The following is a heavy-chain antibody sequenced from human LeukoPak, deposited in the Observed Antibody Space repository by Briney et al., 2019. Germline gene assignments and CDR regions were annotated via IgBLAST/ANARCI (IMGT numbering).Heavy chain of an antibody. CDR1: GYTFTGYY. Sequence: ASVKVSCKASGYTFTGYYMHWVRQAPGQGLEWMGWINPNSGGTNYAQKFQGRVTMTRDTSISTAYMELSRLRSDDTAVYYRARRIRYFDWALIDYWGQGTLVTVSS. CDR2: INPNSGGT. J-gene: IGHJ4*02. D-gene: IGHD3-9*01. V-gene: IGHV1-2*02. CDR3: ARRIRYFDWALIDY.